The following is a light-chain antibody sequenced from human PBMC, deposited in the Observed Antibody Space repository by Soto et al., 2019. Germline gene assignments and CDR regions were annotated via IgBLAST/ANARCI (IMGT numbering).Light chain of an antibody. Sequence: DIQMTQSPSTVSASVGDRVTIACRASQSISGWLAWYQQKPGKAPKLLIYKASSLKSGVPSRFSGSGSGTEFTLTISSLQPDDFETYYCHQYNSSPWTFGQGTKVEV. CDR2: KAS. CDR1: QSISGW. J-gene: IGKJ1*01. CDR3: HQYNSSPWT. V-gene: IGKV1-5*03.